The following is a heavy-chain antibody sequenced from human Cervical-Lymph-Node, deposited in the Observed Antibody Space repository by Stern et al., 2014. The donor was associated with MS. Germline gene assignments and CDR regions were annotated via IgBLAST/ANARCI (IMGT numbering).Heavy chain of an antibody. D-gene: IGHD4/OR15-4a*01. CDR2: IKGDGSEK. J-gene: IGHJ4*02. Sequence: QLEESGGGSVQAGGALRLSCSTSGFNLSSYWMGWVRQVPGKGLEWVAHIKGDGSEKHYVDSVKGRFTISRDNAENSLFLQMNSLRADDTAIYYCVRGWCAGGCYGLGDWGQGTLVTVSS. CDR3: VRGWCAGGCYGLGD. V-gene: IGHV3-7*01. CDR1: GFNLSSYW.